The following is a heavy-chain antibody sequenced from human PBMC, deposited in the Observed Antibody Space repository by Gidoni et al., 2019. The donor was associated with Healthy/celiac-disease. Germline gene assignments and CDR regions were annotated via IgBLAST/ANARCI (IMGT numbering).Heavy chain of an antibody. CDR2: IFSNDEK. Sequence: QVTLKESGPVLVKPTETLTLTCTVSGFSLSNARMGVSWIRQPPGKALEWLAHIFSNDEKSYSTSLKSRLTISKDTSKSQVVLTMTNMDPVDTATYYCARMVNIQWLDPNRYFDLWGRGTLVTVSS. CDR1: GFSLSNARMG. V-gene: IGHV2-26*01. D-gene: IGHD6-19*01. J-gene: IGHJ2*01. CDR3: ARMVNIQWLDPNRYFDL.